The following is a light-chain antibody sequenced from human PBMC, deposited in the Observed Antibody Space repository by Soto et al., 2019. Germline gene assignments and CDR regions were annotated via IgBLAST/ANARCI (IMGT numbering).Light chain of an antibody. CDR1: SSDVGGYNY. J-gene: IGLJ2*01. Sequence: QSALTQPPSASGSPGQSVTISCTGTSSDVGGYNYVSWYQQHPGKAPKLMIYEVSQRPSGVPDRFSGSKSGNTASLTVSGLQAGDEADYYCSSYAGSNNLVFGGGTKVTVL. CDR2: EVS. V-gene: IGLV2-8*01. CDR3: SSYAGSNNLV.